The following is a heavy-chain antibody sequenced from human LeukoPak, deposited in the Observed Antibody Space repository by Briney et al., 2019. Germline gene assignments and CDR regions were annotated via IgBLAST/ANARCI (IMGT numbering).Heavy chain of an antibody. CDR2: TYHSGST. Sequence: SETLSLTCTVSGYSISSGYYWGWIRQPPGKGLEWIGRTYHSGSTYYNPSLKSRVTISVDTSKNQFSLQLSSVTAADTAVYYCARSYYGDNWFDPWGQGTLVTVSS. CDR3: ARSYYGDNWFDP. D-gene: IGHD3-10*01. CDR1: GYSISSGYY. J-gene: IGHJ5*02. V-gene: IGHV4-38-2*02.